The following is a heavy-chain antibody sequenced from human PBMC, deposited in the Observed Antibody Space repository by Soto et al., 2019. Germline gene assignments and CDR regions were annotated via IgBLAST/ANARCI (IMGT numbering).Heavy chain of an antibody. CDR2: ISWNSGRI. Sequence: EVQLVESGGGLVQPGRSLRLSCATSGFTFDDYAMHWVRQAPGKGLEWVSGISWNSGRIGYADSVKGRFTISRDNAKNSLYLQMNSLRAEDTALYYCAKDKAVAGLYGMDVWGQGTTVTDSS. CDR3: AKDKAVAGLYGMDV. CDR1: GFTFDDYA. V-gene: IGHV3-9*01. J-gene: IGHJ6*02. D-gene: IGHD6-13*01.